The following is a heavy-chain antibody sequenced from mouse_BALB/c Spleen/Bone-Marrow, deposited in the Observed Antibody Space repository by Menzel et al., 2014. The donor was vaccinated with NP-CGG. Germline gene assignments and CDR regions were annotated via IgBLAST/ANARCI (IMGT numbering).Heavy chain of an antibody. Sequence: QVQLQQPGAELVKPGASVKLSCKASGYTFTSYHMYWVKQRPGQGLEWIGEINPSNGGTNFNEKFKSKATLTVDKSSSTAYMQLSSLTSEDSAVYYCTRRLLYYAMDYWGQGTSVTVSS. CDR3: TRRLLYYAMDY. J-gene: IGHJ4*01. D-gene: IGHD2-13*01. V-gene: IGHV1S81*02. CDR2: INPSNGGT. CDR1: GYTFTSYH.